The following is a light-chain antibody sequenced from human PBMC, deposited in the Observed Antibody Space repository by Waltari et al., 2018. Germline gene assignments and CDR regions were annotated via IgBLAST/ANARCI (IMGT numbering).Light chain of an antibody. CDR1: QCLINW. J-gene: IGKJ1*01. V-gene: IGKV1-5*03. CDR3: QQYYSNPAT. Sequence: DIQMTQSPSTLSASVGDRVTITCRASQCLINWLAWFQQKPGKAPKLLIYKASNLESGVPSRFSGSGSGTEFTLTISCLQSEDFAIYYCQQYYSNPATFGQGTKVEIK. CDR2: KAS.